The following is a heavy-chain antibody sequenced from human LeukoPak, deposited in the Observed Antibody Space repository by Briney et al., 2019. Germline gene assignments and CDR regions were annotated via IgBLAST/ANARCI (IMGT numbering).Heavy chain of an antibody. Sequence: ASVKVSCKASGYTFSSYDINWVRHATGQGLEWMGWMNPNSGNTGYAQKFQGRVTMTRNTSISTAYMELSSLRSEDTAVYYCARRNYGSPRWFDPWGQGTLVTVSS. CDR2: MNPNSGNT. CDR3: ARRNYGSPRWFDP. D-gene: IGHD3-10*01. J-gene: IGHJ5*02. CDR1: GYTFSSYD. V-gene: IGHV1-8*01.